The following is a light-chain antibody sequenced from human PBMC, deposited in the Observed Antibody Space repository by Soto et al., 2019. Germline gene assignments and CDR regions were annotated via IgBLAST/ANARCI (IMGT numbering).Light chain of an antibody. V-gene: IGKV3-15*01. CDR2: GAS. Sequence: EIVMTQSPATLSVSPGERATLSCRASQSVSSNLAWYQQKPGQAPRLLIYGASTRATGVPARFSGSGSGTEFTLSLSSLQSEDCAVYYCHQYNNWPPITFGHGTRLEMK. J-gene: IGKJ5*01. CDR1: QSVSSN. CDR3: HQYNNWPPIT.